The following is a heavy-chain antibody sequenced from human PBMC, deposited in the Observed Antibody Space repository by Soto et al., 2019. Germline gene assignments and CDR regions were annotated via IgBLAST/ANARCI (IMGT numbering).Heavy chain of an antibody. J-gene: IGHJ2*01. CDR2: ISYDGSNK. CDR3: SRPRWRDDYNRGYFDL. V-gene: IGHV3-30-3*01. CDR1: GFTFSSYA. D-gene: IGHD4-4*01. Sequence: QVQLVESGGGVVQPGRSLRLSCAASGFTFSSYAMHWVRQAPGKGLEWVAVISYDGSNKYYADSVKGRFTISRDNSKNTLYLQMNSLRAEDTAVYYWSRPRWRDDYNRGYFDLWGRGTLVTVSS.